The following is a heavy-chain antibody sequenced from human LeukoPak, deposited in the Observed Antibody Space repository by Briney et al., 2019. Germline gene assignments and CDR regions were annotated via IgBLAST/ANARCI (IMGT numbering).Heavy chain of an antibody. Sequence: SETLSLTCTVSGGSISSYYWSWIRQPAGKGLEWIGRIYTSGSTNYNPSLKSRVTMSVDTSKNQFSLELSSVTAADTAVYYCARGRDSGRYLSSYYYYYMDVWGKGTTVTVSS. CDR3: ARGRDSGRYLSSYYYYYMDV. CDR2: IYTSGST. V-gene: IGHV4-4*07. D-gene: IGHD1-26*01. CDR1: GGSISSYY. J-gene: IGHJ6*03.